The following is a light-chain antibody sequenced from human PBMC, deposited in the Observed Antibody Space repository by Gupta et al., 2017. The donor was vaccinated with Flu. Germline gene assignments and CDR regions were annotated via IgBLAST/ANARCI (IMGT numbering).Light chain of an antibody. CDR3: QSYDSSLSGGV. CDR1: SSNIGAGYD. Sequence: QPVLTQPPSHSGDPGQTAARSCPPSSSNIGAGYDVHWYQQLPGTAPKVLIYANTNRPSGVPDRFSGSKSGTSASLAITGLQAEDEADYYCQSYDSSLSGGVFGTGTKVTVL. V-gene: IGLV1-40*01. J-gene: IGLJ1*01. CDR2: ANT.